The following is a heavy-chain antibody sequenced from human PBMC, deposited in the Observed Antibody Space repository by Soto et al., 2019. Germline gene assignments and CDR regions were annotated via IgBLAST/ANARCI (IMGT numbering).Heavy chain of an antibody. CDR3: ARAFSGYCSSTSCSHHDY. Sequence: AASVKVSCKASGYTFTSYYMHWVRQAPGQGLEWMGIINPSGGSTSYAQKFQGRVTMTRDTATSTVYMELSSLRSEDTAVYYCARAFSGYCSSTSCSHHDYWGQGTLVTVSS. CDR2: INPSGGST. J-gene: IGHJ4*02. V-gene: IGHV1-46*01. CDR1: GYTFTSYY. D-gene: IGHD2-2*01.